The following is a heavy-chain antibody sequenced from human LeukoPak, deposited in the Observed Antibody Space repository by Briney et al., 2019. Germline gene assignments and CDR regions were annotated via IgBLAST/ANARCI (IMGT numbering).Heavy chain of an antibody. CDR3: ARFVVVIGGGDY. J-gene: IGHJ4*02. D-gene: IGHD3-22*01. CDR2: ISAYNGNT. V-gene: IGHV1-18*04. CDR1: GYTFTGYY. Sequence: ASVKVSCKASGYTFTGYYMHWVRQAPGQGVEWRGWISAYNGNTNYAQKLQGRVTMTTDTSTSTAYMELRSLRSDDTAVYYCARFVVVIGGGDYWGQGTLVTVSS.